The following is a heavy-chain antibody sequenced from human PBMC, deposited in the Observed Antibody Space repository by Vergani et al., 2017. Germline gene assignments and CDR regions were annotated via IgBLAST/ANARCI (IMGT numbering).Heavy chain of an antibody. CDR2: ISAYTGNT. Sequence: QVQLVQSGAEVKKPGASVKVSCKASGYTFTSYGISWVRQAPGQGLEWMGWISAYTGNTTYAQKLQGRVTMPTDTATSTAYMELRSLRSDDTAVYYCARKGQVPDYYGMDVWGQGTTVTVSS. V-gene: IGHV1-18*01. D-gene: IGHD2-2*01. CDR3: ARKGQVPDYYGMDV. J-gene: IGHJ6*02. CDR1: GYTFTSYG.